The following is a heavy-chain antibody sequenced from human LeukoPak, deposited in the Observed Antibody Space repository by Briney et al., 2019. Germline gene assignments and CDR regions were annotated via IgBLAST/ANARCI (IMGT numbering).Heavy chain of an antibody. D-gene: IGHD1-26*01. Sequence: SETLSLTCTVSSGSISSNYWNWIRQPAGEGLEWIGRIYTSGTTTYNPSLKSRVIMSLDTSENQFSLKLSSVTAADTAVYYCARASSGTYYYFDYWGQGSLVTVSS. CDR3: ARASSGTYYYFDY. CDR2: IYTSGTT. J-gene: IGHJ4*02. V-gene: IGHV4-4*07. CDR1: SGSISSNY.